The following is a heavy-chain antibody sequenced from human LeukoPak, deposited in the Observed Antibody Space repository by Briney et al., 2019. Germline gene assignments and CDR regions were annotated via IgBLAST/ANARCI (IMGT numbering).Heavy chain of an antibody. D-gene: IGHD5-18*01. Sequence: PGGSLRLSCAASGFTFNNYIMNWVRQAPGKGLEWVSSISSSSDYIYYADSVKGRFTISRHNAKNSLYLQMDSLRAEDTAVYYCARDLGTALVNYWGQGTLVTVSS. CDR1: GFTFNNYI. V-gene: IGHV3-21*01. J-gene: IGHJ4*02. CDR2: ISSSSDYI. CDR3: ARDLGTALVNY.